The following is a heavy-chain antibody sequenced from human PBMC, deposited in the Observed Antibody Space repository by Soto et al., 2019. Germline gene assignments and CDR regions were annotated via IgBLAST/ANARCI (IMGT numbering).Heavy chain of an antibody. V-gene: IGHV3-33*01. CDR1: GFTFSSYG. CDR2: IWYDGSNK. CDR3: ARDRILLYYYYGMDV. J-gene: IGHJ6*02. Sequence: PGGSLRLSCAASGFTFSSYGMHWVRQAPGKGLEWVAVIWYDGSNKYYADSVKGRFTISRDNSKNTLYLQMNSLRAEDTAVYYCARDRILLYYYYGMDVWGQGTTVTVSS.